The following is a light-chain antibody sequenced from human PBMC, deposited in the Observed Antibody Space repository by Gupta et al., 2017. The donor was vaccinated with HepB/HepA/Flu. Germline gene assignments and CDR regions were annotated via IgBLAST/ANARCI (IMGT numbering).Light chain of an antibody. Sequence: DTVMTQSPLSLPVTPGEPASISCRSSQSLLHSNGYNYLDWYLQKPGQSPQLRIYLGSNRASGVPDRFSGSGSGTDFTLKISRVEAEDVGVYYCRQGLQAPRTFGQGTKLEIK. CDR2: LGS. CDR1: QSLLHSNGYNY. V-gene: IGKV2-28*01. CDR3: RQGLQAPRT. J-gene: IGKJ2*01.